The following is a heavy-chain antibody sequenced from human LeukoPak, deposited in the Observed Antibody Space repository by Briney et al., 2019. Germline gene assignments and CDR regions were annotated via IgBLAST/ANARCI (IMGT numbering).Heavy chain of an antibody. Sequence: ASVKVSCKASGYTFTSYDINSVRQATGQGLEWMGWMNPNSGNTGYAQKFQGRVTMTRNTSISTAYMELSSLRSEDTAVYYCARLPYYYDSSGYYTGAFDIWGQGTMVTVSS. CDR1: GYTFTSYD. V-gene: IGHV1-8*01. CDR3: ARLPYYYDSSGYYTGAFDI. CDR2: MNPNSGNT. J-gene: IGHJ3*02. D-gene: IGHD3-22*01.